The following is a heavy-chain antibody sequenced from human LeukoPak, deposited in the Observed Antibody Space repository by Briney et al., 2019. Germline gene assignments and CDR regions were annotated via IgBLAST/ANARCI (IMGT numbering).Heavy chain of an antibody. D-gene: IGHD6-19*01. CDR2: IYYSGST. CDR3: ARRMYSSGWSPRIFDY. CDR1: GGSISSSSYY. Sequence: LETLSLTCTVSGGSISSSSYYWGWIRQPPGKGLEWIGSIYYSGSTYYNPSLKSRVTISVDTSKNQFSLKLSSVTAADTAVYYCARRMYSSGWSPRIFDYWGQGALVTVSS. J-gene: IGHJ4*02. V-gene: IGHV4-39*01.